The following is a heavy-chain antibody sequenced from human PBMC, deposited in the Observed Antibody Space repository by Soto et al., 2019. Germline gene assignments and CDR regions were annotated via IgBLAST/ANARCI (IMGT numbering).Heavy chain of an antibody. CDR2: IYSGGST. V-gene: IGHV3-53*04. Sequence: GGSLRLSCAASGFTFSSYWMHWVRQAPGKGLVWVSRIYSGGSTYYADSVKGRFTISRHNSKNTLYLQMNSLRAEDTAVYYCARANGLPPDYYYGMDVWGQGTTVTVSS. D-gene: IGHD5-18*01. CDR1: GFTFSSYW. J-gene: IGHJ6*02. CDR3: ARANGLPPDYYYGMDV.